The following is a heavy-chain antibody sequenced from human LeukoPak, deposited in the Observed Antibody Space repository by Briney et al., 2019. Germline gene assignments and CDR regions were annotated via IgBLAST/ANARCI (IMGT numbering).Heavy chain of an antibody. D-gene: IGHD2/OR15-2a*01. CDR3: AADVIYESD. J-gene: IGHJ4*02. V-gene: IGHV1-58*02. Sequence: GTSVTVSCKASGFTFSNSAMQWVRQARGQRLEWIGWIVVGSGNTNYAQKFQERVTITRDMSTSTAYMELSSLRSEDTAVYYCAADVIYESDWGQGTLVTVSS. CDR1: GFTFSNSA. CDR2: IVVGSGNT.